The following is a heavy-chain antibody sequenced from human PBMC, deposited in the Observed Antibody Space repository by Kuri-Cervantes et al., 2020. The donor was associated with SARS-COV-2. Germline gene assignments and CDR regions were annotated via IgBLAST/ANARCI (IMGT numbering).Heavy chain of an antibody. J-gene: IGHJ4*02. CDR2: IDSSSYYI. CDR3: AREEGGELGEAFDY. Sequence: GGSLRLSCAASGFTFSGYSMNWIRQAPGKGLEWVASIDSSSYYIYHADSVKGRLTISRDNAKTSVYLQMNSLKVEDTAVYYCAREEGGELGEAFDYWGQGAPVTVSS. V-gene: IGHV3-21*01. CDR1: GFTFSGYS. D-gene: IGHD7-27*01.